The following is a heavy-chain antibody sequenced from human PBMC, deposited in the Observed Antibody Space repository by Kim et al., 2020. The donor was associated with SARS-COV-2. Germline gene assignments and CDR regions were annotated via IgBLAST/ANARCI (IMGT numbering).Heavy chain of an antibody. Sequence: GGSLRLSCAASGFTFSSYEMNWVRQAPGKGLEWVSYISSSGSTIYYADSVKGRFTISRDNAKNSLYLQMNSLRAEDTAVYYCARDIGFGENYYYYGMDVWGQGTTVTVSS. D-gene: IGHD3-10*01. V-gene: IGHV3-48*03. J-gene: IGHJ6*02. CDR1: GFTFSSYE. CDR2: ISSSGSTI. CDR3: ARDIGFGENYYYYGMDV.